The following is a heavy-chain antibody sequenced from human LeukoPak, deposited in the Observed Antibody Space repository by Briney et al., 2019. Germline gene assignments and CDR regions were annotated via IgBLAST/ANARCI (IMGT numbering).Heavy chain of an antibody. CDR2: ISSSGSSI. D-gene: IGHD6-6*01. V-gene: IGHV3-11*01. CDR3: ARDLSASSEDWWDY. Sequence: PGGSLRLSCVASLFTFSDFYMSWIRPAPGKGLEWISYISSSGSSIYYADSVRGRFTISRDNAKNSLYLQMNTLRAEDTAVYYCARDLSASSEDWWDYWGQGTLVTVSS. J-gene: IGHJ4*02. CDR1: LFTFSDFY.